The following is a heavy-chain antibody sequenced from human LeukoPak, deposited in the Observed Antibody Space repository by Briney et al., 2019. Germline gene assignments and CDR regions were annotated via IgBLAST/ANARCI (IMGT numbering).Heavy chain of an antibody. Sequence: GGSLRLSCAASGFTFSSYEMNWVRQAPGKGLEWVSYISSSGSTIYYADSVKGRFTISRDNAKNSLYLQMNSLRAEDTAVYYCAKDIVDCSSTSCYGGYYYYYYMDVWGKGTTVTISS. CDR2: ISSSGSTI. CDR1: GFTFSSYE. D-gene: IGHD2-2*01. CDR3: AKDIVDCSSTSCYGGYYYYYYMDV. J-gene: IGHJ6*03. V-gene: IGHV3-48*03.